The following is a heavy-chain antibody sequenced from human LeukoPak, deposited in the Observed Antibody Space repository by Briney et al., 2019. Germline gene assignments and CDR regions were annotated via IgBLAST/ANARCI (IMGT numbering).Heavy chain of an antibody. D-gene: IGHD3-22*01. J-gene: IGHJ4*02. V-gene: IGHV5-51*01. CDR1: GYSFTSYW. Sequence: GESLKISCKGSGYSFTSYWIGWVRQMPGKGLELMGIIYPGDSDTRYSPSFQGQVTISADKSISTAYLQWSSLKASDTAMYYCARSTSPRYYYDSSGSYYFDYWGQGTLVTVSS. CDR3: ARSTSPRYYYDSSGSYYFDY. CDR2: IYPGDSDT.